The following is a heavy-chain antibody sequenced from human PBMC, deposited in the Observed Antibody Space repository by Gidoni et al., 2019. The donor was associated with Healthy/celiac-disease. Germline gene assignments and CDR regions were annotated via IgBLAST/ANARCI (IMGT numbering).Heavy chain of an antibody. D-gene: IGHD6-25*01. J-gene: IGHJ6*03. CDR3: ASCHLPTGSYYYYYMDV. Sequence: QVQLVQSGAEVKKPGASVKVSCKASGYTFTSYAMHWVRQAPGQRLEWMGWINAGNGNTKYSQKFQGRVTMTRDTSASTAYMELSSLRSEDTAVYYCASCHLPTGSYYYYYMDVWGKGTTVTVSS. CDR1: GYTFTSYA. V-gene: IGHV1-3*01. CDR2: INAGNGNT.